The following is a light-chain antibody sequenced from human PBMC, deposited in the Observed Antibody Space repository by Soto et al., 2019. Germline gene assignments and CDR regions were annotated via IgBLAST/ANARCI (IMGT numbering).Light chain of an antibody. CDR2: RAS. V-gene: IGKV3-15*01. CDR1: QSISSN. Sequence: VMTQSPAILSVSPGERATLSCRASQSISSNLAWYQQKPGQAPRLLMFRASTRATGFPARFSGSGSGTEFNLTISSLQSEDFAVYYCQQYNNWPRATFGGGIKVDIK. CDR3: QQYNNWPRAT. J-gene: IGKJ4*01.